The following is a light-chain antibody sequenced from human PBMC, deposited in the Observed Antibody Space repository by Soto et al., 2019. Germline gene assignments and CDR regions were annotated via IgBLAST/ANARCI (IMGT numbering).Light chain of an antibody. CDR2: DAS. CDR1: QSVSSY. Sequence: EIVLTQSPATLSLSPGERATLSCRASQSVSSYLAWYQQKPGQAPRLLIYDASNRATGIPARFSGSGSGTDFTLSISRPESEDFAVYYCQQRSNWPPSFGGGTKVEIK. V-gene: IGKV3-11*01. CDR3: QQRSNWPPS. J-gene: IGKJ4*01.